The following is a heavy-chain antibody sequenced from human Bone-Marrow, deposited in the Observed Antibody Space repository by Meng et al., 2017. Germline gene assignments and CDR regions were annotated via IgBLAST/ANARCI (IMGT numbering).Heavy chain of an antibody. CDR3: ARCFNSRWGEYFQH. D-gene: IGHD6-13*01. CDR2: ICYDGSNK. V-gene: IGHV3-33*01. CDR1: GFTFSSYG. J-gene: IGHJ1*01. Sequence: GGSLRLSCAASGFTFSSYGMHWVRQAPAEGLEWVAVICYDGSNKYYADSVKARFTISRDNSKNTLYLQMNSLRAEDTVVYYCARCFNSRWGEYFQHWGQGTLVTVSS.